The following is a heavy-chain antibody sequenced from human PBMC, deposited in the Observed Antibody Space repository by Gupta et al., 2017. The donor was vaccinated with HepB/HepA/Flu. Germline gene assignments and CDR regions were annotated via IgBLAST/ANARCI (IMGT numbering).Heavy chain of an antibody. CDR3: ARGRIAVAGYFDY. CDR2: INHSGST. D-gene: IGHD6-19*01. Sequence: QVQLQQWGAGLLKPSETLSLTCAVDGGSFSGYYWSWIRQPPGKGLEWIGEINHSGSTNYNPSLKSRVTISVDTSKNQFSLKLSSVTAADTAVYYCARGRIAVAGYFDYWGQGTLVTVSS. V-gene: IGHV4-34*01. CDR1: GGSFSGYY. J-gene: IGHJ4*02.